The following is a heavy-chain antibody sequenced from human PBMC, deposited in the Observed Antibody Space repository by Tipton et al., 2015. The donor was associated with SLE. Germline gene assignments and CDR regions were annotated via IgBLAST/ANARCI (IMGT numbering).Heavy chain of an antibody. V-gene: IGHV4-38-2*01. CDR3: AASTSSYFYYGLDV. J-gene: IGHJ6*02. CDR2: IYHTGST. D-gene: IGHD6-6*01. CDR1: GYSISSSDY. Sequence: TLSLTCSVSGYSISSSDYWGWIRPPPGKGLEWIASIYHTGSTYYNPSLSSRVTISADTSNNHFSLRLESVTAADTAVYYCAASTSSYFYYGLDVWGQGTTVTVSS.